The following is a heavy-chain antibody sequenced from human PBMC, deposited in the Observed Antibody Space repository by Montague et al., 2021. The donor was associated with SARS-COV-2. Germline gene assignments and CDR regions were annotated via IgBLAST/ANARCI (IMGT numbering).Heavy chain of an antibody. CDR1: GSTLSSTSFY. Sequence: SETLSLTCSVSGSTLSSTSFYWGWIRQPPGRGLEWIGTMHYSERPYYNPSLQSRVTISADRSKNRFSLNLGSVTASDTAVYYCVRDQGRSNWNYPDYWGQGTLVTVSS. J-gene: IGHJ4*02. CDR3: VRDQGRSNWNYPDY. V-gene: IGHV4-39*02. CDR2: MHYSERP. D-gene: IGHD1-20*01.